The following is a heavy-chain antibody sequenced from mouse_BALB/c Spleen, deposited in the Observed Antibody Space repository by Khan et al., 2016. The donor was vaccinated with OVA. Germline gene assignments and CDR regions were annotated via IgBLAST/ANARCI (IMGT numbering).Heavy chain of an antibody. Sequence: QVQLKQSGPGLVAPSQSLSITCTVSGFSLSRYNIHWVRQPPGKGLEWLGMIWGGGGTDYNSTLKSRLSISKDNSKSQVFLKMNSLQTDDSAMYYCARAYYRYDGYDAMDYWGQGTPVTVSS. CDR3: ARAYYRYDGYDAMDY. CDR1: GFSLSRYN. D-gene: IGHD2-14*01. V-gene: IGHV2-6-4*01. J-gene: IGHJ4*01. CDR2: IWGGGGT.